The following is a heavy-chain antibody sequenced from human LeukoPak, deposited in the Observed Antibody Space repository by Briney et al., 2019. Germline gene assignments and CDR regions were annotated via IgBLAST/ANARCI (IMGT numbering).Heavy chain of an antibody. D-gene: IGHD3-9*01. CDR1: GGSISRSNW. CDR2: IHDTGST. Sequence: SETLSLTCTVSGGSISRSNWWSWVRQPPGKGLEWIGEIHDTGSTNYNPPLKSRVTMSLDKSKNQFSLNLSSVTAADTAVYYCATYYDILSGYTFDYRGQGTLVAVSS. V-gene: IGHV4-4*02. J-gene: IGHJ4*02. CDR3: ATYYDILSGYTFDY.